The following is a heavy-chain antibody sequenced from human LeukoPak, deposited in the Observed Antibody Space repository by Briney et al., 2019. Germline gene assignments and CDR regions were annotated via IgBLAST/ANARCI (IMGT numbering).Heavy chain of an antibody. CDR1: GGSFSGYY. CDR3: ARGRQEISMIVVVMTAVSYYLDV. CDR2: INPSGRT. D-gene: IGHD3-22*01. V-gene: IGHV4-34*01. J-gene: IGHJ6*03. Sequence: SETLSLTCAVYGGSFSGYYWTWIRQSPGKGLEWIGEINPSGRTYYSPSLKSRLTISRDTSKNQFSLRLSSVTAADTAVYYCARGRQEISMIVVVMTAVSYYLDVWGKGTTVTVS.